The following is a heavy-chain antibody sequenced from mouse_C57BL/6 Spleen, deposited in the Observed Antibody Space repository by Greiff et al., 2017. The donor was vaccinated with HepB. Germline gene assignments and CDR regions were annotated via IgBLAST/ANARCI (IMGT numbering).Heavy chain of an antibody. CDR1: GYTFTSYW. CDR3: AREGGSSGRFAY. CDR2: IDPSDSET. J-gene: IGHJ3*01. D-gene: IGHD3-2*02. V-gene: IGHV1-52*01. Sequence: QVQLQQPGAELVRPGSSVKLSCKASGYTFTSYWMHWVKQRPIQGLEWIGNIDPSDSETHYNQKFKDKATLTVDKSSSTAYMQLSSLTSEDSAVYYCAREGGSSGRFAYWGQGTLVTVSA.